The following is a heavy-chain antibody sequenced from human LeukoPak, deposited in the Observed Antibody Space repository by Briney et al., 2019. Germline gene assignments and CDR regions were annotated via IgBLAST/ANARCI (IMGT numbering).Heavy chain of an antibody. CDR1: GFTFNNYH. CDR3: AKGINGYFDY. D-gene: IGHD2-8*01. V-gene: IGHV3-23*01. Sequence: GGSLRLSCAASGFTFNNYHMTWVRQAPGKGLEWVSSINPSGGNTYYADSVKGRFTISRDNSENTLYLQMNSLRAEDTALYYCAKGINGYFDYWGQGTLVTVSS. J-gene: IGHJ4*02. CDR2: INPSGGNT.